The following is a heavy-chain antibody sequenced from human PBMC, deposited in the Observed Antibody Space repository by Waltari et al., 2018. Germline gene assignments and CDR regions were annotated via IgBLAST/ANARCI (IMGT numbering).Heavy chain of an antibody. CDR3: TRDPAGGIDV. CDR2: IYNYGKT. D-gene: IGHD3-16*01. CDR1: GDSINRGSYF. Sequence: QVQLQESGPGLVKPSETMSLTCKVSGDSINRGSYFWSCIRQPAGEGLEFIGRIYNYGKTIYNPSLTGRGTITMDMSRNQFSLRLKSVTAADTAVYYCTRDPAGGIDVWGQGTLVTVSS. J-gene: IGHJ4*02. V-gene: IGHV4-61*02.